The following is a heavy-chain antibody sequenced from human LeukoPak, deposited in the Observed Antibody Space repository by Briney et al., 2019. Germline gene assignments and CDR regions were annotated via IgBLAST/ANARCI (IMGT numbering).Heavy chain of an antibody. CDR2: MNPNSGNT. Sequence: ASVKVSCKASGYTFNSYDINWVRQATGQGLEWMGWMNPNSGNTGYAQKFQGRVTITRDTSASTAYMELSSLRSEDTAVYYCARYDSSSWFDYWGQGTLVTVSS. D-gene: IGHD6-13*01. CDR3: ARYDSSSWFDY. V-gene: IGHV1-8*01. CDR1: GYTFNSYD. J-gene: IGHJ4*02.